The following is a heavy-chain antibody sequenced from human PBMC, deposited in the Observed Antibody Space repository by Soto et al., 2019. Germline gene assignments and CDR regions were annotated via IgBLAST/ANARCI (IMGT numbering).Heavy chain of an antibody. J-gene: IGHJ5*02. Sequence: QVQLQQWGAGLLKPSETLSLTCAVYGGSFSGYYWSWIRQPPGKGLEWIGEINHSGSTNYNPSLKSRVTISEDTSKNQFSLKLSSVTAADTAVYYCVGDIAAAGTNWFDPWGQGTLVTVSS. D-gene: IGHD6-13*01. CDR2: INHSGST. CDR1: GGSFSGYY. V-gene: IGHV4-34*01. CDR3: VGDIAAAGTNWFDP.